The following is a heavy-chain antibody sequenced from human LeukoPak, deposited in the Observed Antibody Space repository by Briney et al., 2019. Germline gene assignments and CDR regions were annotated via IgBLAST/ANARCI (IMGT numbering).Heavy chain of an antibody. D-gene: IGHD3-3*01. CDR1: GGSFSIYY. V-gene: IGHV4-59*01. CDR2: IYYSGST. Sequence: SETLSLTCTVSGGSFSIYYWSWIRQPPGRRLEWIGYIYYSGSTNYNPSLQSRVTISIDTSKNQFSLKLRSVTGADTAVYYCAGLKNLWSEPEFDHWGQEPLVTVS. J-gene: IGHJ4*02. CDR3: AGLKNLWSEPEFDH.